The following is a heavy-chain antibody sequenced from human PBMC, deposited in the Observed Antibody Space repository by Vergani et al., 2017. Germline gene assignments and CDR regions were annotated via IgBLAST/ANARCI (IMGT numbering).Heavy chain of an antibody. CDR1: GFPFSSYG. Sequence: QVQLVESGGGVVQPGGSLSLSCAASGFPFSSYGMPWVRQAPGKGLEWVAVISNDGSNKYYADSVKGRFTISRDNSKNTLYLQMNSLRAEDTAVYYCAKDLGGLRFLEWLSSYGMDVWGQGTTVTVSS. CDR3: AKDLGGLRFLEWLSSYGMDV. V-gene: IGHV3-30*18. J-gene: IGHJ6*02. D-gene: IGHD3-3*01. CDR2: ISNDGSNK.